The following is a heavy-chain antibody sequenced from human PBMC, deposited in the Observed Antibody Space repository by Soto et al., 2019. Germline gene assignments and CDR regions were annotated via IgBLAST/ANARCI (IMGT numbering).Heavy chain of an antibody. V-gene: IGHV1-69*01. Sequence: QVLLVQSGAEAKRPGSSVKVSCKASGGTFDNYVLNWVRQAPGQGLEWVGGIIPSSETTNYAQKFQGRLTLIADANIVYMELSSLRSDDTAIYYCARRHVSSIPFLRFDDWGQGTLVTVSS. CDR3: ARRHVSSIPFLRFDD. CDR2: IIPSSETT. CDR1: GGTFDNYV. J-gene: IGHJ4*02.